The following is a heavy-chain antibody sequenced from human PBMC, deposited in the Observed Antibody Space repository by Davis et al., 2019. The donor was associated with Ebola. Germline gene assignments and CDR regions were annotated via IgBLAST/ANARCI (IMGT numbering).Heavy chain of an antibody. D-gene: IGHD6-13*01. CDR1: GGSFSGYY. V-gene: IGHV4-34*01. Sequence: PSETLSLTCAVYGGSFSGYYWRWIRQPPGKGLEWMGEINHSGSTNYNPSLKSRVTISVDTSKHQFSLKLSSVTAADTAVYYCATIRVQQLQRYYYYYMDVWGKGTTVTVSS. CDR3: ATIRVQQLQRYYYYYMDV. J-gene: IGHJ6*03. CDR2: INHSGST.